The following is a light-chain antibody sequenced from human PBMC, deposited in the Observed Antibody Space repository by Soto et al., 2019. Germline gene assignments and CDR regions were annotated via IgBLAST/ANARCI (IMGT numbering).Light chain of an antibody. J-gene: IGKJ2*01. CDR1: QSISSW. V-gene: IGKV1-5*03. Sequence: DIQITHSPSTLSASVGDRVTMTCRASQSISSWLAWHQQKAGKAPKLLIYKASSLESGVPSRFSGCGSGTEFTLTISSLQPDDFAPYDCQEYSSYSAYTFGQGTNLESK. CDR2: KAS. CDR3: QEYSSYSAYT.